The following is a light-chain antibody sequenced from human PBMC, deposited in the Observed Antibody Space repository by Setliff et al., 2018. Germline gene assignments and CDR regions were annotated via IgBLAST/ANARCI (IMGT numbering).Light chain of an antibody. V-gene: IGLV2-23*02. CDR2: EVS. CDR1: SSDVGSYNL. Sequence: QSALTQPASVSGSPGQSITISCTGTSSDVGSYNLVSWYRQHPGKAPKLMLYEVSKRPSGVSNRFSASKSGNTASLTISGLQAEDEADYYCSSYAGSNNPYVFGTGTKVPVL. CDR3: SSYAGSNNPYV. J-gene: IGLJ1*01.